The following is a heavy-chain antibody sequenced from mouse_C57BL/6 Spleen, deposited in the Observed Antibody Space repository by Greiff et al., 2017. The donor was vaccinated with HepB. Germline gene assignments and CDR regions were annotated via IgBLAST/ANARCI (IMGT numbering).Heavy chain of an antibody. Sequence: VQLQQSGAELVKPGASVKISCKASGYAFSSYWMNWVKQRPGKGLEWIGQIYPGDGDTNYNGKFKGKATLTADKSSSTAYMQLSSLISEDSAVYFCAREGLLPRFAYWGQGTLVTVSA. CDR2: IYPGDGDT. CDR1: GYAFSSYW. D-gene: IGHD2-3*01. V-gene: IGHV1-80*01. CDR3: AREGLLPRFAY. J-gene: IGHJ3*01.